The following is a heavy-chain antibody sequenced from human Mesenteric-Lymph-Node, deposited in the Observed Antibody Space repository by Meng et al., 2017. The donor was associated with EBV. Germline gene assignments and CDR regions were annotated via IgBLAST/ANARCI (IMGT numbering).Heavy chain of an antibody. D-gene: IGHD3-16*01. Sequence: QVNRRWCGAGLLKPSETLSLTCAVYGASISDYYWTWLRQPPGKGLEWIGEVNHGGATIYNPSLESRVTISIDTSKNQFSLKVTSVTAADTAVYFCATLGSFASSIDPWGQGTLVTVSS. CDR3: ATLGSFASSIDP. J-gene: IGHJ5*02. V-gene: IGHV4-34*02. CDR1: GASISDYY. CDR2: VNHGGAT.